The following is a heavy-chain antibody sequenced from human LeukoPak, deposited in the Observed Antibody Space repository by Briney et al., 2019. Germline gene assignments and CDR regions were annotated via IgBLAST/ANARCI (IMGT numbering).Heavy chain of an antibody. J-gene: IGHJ4*02. CDR3: ARGYDSSGYHYVGFDY. D-gene: IGHD3-22*01. CDR1: GGSFSGYY. CDR2: INHGGST. Sequence: ASETLSLTCAVYGGSFSGYYWSWIRQPPGKGLEWIGEINHGGSTNYNPSLKSRVTISVDTSKNQFSLKLSSVTAADTAVYYCARGYDSSGYHYVGFDYWGQGTLVTVSS. V-gene: IGHV4-34*01.